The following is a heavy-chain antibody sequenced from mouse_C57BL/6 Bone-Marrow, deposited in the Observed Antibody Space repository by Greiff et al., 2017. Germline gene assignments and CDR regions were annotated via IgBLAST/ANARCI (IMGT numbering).Heavy chain of an antibody. CDR2: FYPGDGDT. Sequence: VKLQESGAELVKPGASVKISCKASGYAFSSYWMNWVKQRPGKGLEWIGQFYPGDGDTNYNGKFKGKATLTADKSSSTAYMKLSSLTSEDSAVYFCARGAWFSYWGQGTLVTVSA. CDR1: GYAFSSYW. J-gene: IGHJ3*01. CDR3: ARGAWFSY. V-gene: IGHV1-80*01.